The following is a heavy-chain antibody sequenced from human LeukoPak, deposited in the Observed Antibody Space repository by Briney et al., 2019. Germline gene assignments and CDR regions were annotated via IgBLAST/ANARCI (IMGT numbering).Heavy chain of an antibody. CDR3: ARDPPTTDYYDSSGYSDFDY. D-gene: IGHD3-22*01. Sequence: PGGSLRLSCAASGFTFSSYSMSWVRQAPGKGLEWVSSISSSSSYIYYADSVKGRFTISRDNAKNSLYLQMNSLRAEDTAVYYCARDPPTTDYYDSSGYSDFDYWGQGTLVTVSS. CDR2: ISSSSSYI. J-gene: IGHJ4*02. CDR1: GFTFSSYS. V-gene: IGHV3-21*01.